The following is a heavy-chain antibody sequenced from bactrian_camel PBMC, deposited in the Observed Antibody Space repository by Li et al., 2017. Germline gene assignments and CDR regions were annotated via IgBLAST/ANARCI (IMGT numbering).Heavy chain of an antibody. CDR1: GITYRGPC. CDR3: AAQNPPCWWFSVLSAHYYNA. V-gene: IGHV3S55*01. D-gene: IGHD1*01. CDR2: MDGDGTI. J-gene: IGHJ4*01. Sequence: HVQLVESGGGSVQAEGSLRLSCESSGITYRGPCMGWFRQAPGKERERVATMDGDGTIIYVHPSVKGRFTITRDKDKNALYLQMNSLRPGDTAMYYCAAQNPPCWWFSVLSAHYYNAWGQGTQVTVSS.